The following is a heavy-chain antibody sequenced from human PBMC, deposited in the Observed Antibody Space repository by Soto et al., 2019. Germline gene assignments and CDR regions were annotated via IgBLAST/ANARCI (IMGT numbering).Heavy chain of an antibody. D-gene: IGHD3-22*01. CDR1: GFTFSTYW. J-gene: IGHJ6*02. V-gene: IGHV5-10-1*01. CDR3: AILYYDSSGYYYLGYYGMDV. Sequence: PGESLKISCQGSGFTFSTYWISWVRQLPGKGLEWMGRIDPRDSYTNYSPSFQGHITISADKSISTAYLQWSSLKASDTAMYYCAILYYDSSGYYYLGYYGMDVWGQGTTVTVSS. CDR2: IDPRDSYT.